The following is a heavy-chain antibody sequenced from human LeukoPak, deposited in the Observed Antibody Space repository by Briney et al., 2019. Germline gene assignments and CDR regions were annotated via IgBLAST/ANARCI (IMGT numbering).Heavy chain of an antibody. V-gene: IGHV4-38-2*02. D-gene: IGHD6-19*01. J-gene: IGHJ4*02. CDR2: IYHSGST. Sequence: SETLSLTCTVSGYSISSGYYWGWIRQPPGKGLEWIGSIYHSGSTYYNPSLKSRVTISVDTSQNQFSLKVNSVTAADTAVYYCARGYNSGWYAYWGQGTLVTVSS. CDR1: GYSISSGYY. CDR3: ARGYNSGWYAY.